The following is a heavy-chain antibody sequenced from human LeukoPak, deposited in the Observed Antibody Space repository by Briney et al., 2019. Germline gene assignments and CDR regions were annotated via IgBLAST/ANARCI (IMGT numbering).Heavy chain of an antibody. V-gene: IGHV3-23*01. CDR1: GFTFSNAC. J-gene: IGHJ3*02. D-gene: IGHD5-12*01. CDR2: ISGRGGST. Sequence: GGSLRLSCVASGFTFSNACMSWVRQAPGKGLEWVSAISGRGGSTFYADSVTGWFTISRDNSKNTLYLQMNSLRAEDTAVYYCTKGSERGYSRYQATFDSWGQGTMVTVCS. CDR3: TKGSERGYSRYQATFDS.